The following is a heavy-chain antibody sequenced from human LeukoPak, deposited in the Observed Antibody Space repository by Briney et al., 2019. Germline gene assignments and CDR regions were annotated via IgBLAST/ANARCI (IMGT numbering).Heavy chain of an antibody. V-gene: IGHV4-34*01. CDR1: GGSFSGYY. CDR2: INHSGST. Sequence: PSETLSLTCAVYGGSFSGYYWSWIRQPPGKGLEWIGEINHSGSTNYNPSLKSRVTISVDTSKNQFSLKLSSVTAADTAVYYCAREVAAVHHFDYWGQGTLVTVSS. J-gene: IGHJ4*02. CDR3: AREVAAVHHFDY. D-gene: IGHD6-13*01.